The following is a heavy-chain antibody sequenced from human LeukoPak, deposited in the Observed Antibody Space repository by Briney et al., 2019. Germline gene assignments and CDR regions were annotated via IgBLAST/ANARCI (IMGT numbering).Heavy chain of an antibody. CDR2: ISWNSGSI. V-gene: IGHV3-9*01. CDR3: AKHTLERQGFDH. CDR1: GFTFDDYA. J-gene: IGHJ4*02. D-gene: IGHD1-1*01. Sequence: GGSLRLSCAASGFTFDDYAMHWVRQAPGKGLEWVSGISWNSGSIGYADSVKGRFTISRDNAKNSLYLQMNSLRAEDTAVYYCAKHTLERQGFDHWGQGTLVTVSS.